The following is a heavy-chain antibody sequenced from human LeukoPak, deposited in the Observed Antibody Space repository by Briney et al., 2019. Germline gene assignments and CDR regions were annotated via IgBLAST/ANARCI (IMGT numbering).Heavy chain of an antibody. Sequence: PGSSLSLFCGACGFPFDVYAVLCARRSRGVGLEWVSGISWNSNNIDYAASVKGRFTISRDNAKNTLYLQMNSLRAEDTAFYYCARRNRDSSGFYYYYSMDVWGQGTTVTVS. CDR3: ARRNRDSSGFYYYYSMDV. D-gene: IGHD6-19*01. V-gene: IGHV3-9*01. CDR1: GFPFDVYA. CDR2: ISWNSNNI. J-gene: IGHJ6*02.